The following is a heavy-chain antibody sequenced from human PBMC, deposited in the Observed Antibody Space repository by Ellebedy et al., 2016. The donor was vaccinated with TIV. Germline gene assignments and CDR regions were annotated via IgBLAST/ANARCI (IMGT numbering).Heavy chain of an antibody. V-gene: IGHV3-23*01. D-gene: IGHD5-24*01. CDR3: AKTKRWLQFFLDY. Sequence: GESLKISXAASGFTFSSYAMSWVRQAPGKGLEWVSAISGSGGSTYYADSVKGRFTISRDNSKNTLYLQMNSLRAEDTAVYYCAKTKRWLQFFLDYWGQGTLVTVSS. CDR1: GFTFSSYA. J-gene: IGHJ4*02. CDR2: ISGSGGST.